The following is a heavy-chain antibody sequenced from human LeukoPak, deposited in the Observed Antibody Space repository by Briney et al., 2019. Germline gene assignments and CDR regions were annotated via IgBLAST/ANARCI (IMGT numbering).Heavy chain of an antibody. D-gene: IGHD5-18*01. Sequence: SETLSLTCAVYGGSFSGYYWSWIRQPPGKGLEWIGEINHSGSTNYNPSLKSRVTISVDTSKNQFSLKLSSVTAADTAVYYCARSGIQLWPPNLYYFDYWGQGTLVTVSS. J-gene: IGHJ4*02. CDR3: ARSGIQLWPPNLYYFDY. V-gene: IGHV4-34*01. CDR1: GGSFSGYY. CDR2: INHSGST.